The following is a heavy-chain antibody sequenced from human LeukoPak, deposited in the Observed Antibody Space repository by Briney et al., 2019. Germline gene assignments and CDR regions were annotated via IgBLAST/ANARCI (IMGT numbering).Heavy chain of an antibody. CDR2: VYYSGST. V-gene: IGHV4-39*02. D-gene: IGHD3-10*01. Sequence: SETLSLTCAVSGESISRTSYHWGWIRQPPGKGLEWIGSVYYSGSTYYNPSLKSRITILVDTSKNHFSLNLTSVTAADTAVYYCARESYITMVRGVIIWFDPWGQGTLVTVSS. J-gene: IGHJ5*02. CDR3: ARESYITMVRGVIIWFDP. CDR1: GESISRTSYH.